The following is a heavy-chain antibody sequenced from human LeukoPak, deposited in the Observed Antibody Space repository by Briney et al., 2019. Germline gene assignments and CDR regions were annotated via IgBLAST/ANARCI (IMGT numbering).Heavy chain of an antibody. CDR3: ARESFEATEELDY. CDR2: IWYDGSKK. V-gene: IGHV3-33*01. J-gene: IGHJ4*02. CDR1: GFTFIRYG. D-gene: IGHD5-24*01. Sequence: PGGPLRLSCVVSGFTFIRYGMHWVRQAPGKGLEWVAVIWYDGSKKYYVDSVKGRFTISRDSSKNTLYLQMNSLRAEDTAVYYCARESFEATEELDYWGQGTLVTVSS.